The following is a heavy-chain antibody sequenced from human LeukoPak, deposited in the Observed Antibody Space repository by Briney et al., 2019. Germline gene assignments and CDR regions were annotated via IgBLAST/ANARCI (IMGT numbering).Heavy chain of an antibody. Sequence: GRSLTPSCPPTGSTLGDYAMHWVRPAPGKGLEWVSGIRWNRGYIEYADSVKGRFTISRENSKITLSLQMNSVRAEDTALYYCTKDLRYYYAYNRAEMDEHDYWGRGTLVTVSS. D-gene: IGHD1-14*01. V-gene: IGHV3-9*01. J-gene: IGHJ4*02. CDR3: TKDLRYYYAYNRAEMDEHDY. CDR1: GSTLGDYA. CDR2: IRWNRGYI.